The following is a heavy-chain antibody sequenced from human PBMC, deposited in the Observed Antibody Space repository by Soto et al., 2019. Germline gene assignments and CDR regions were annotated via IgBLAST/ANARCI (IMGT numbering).Heavy chain of an antibody. V-gene: IGHV3-30*18. J-gene: IGHJ6*02. CDR3: AKDTNVANWGIQYYYYGMDV. CDR2: ISYDGSNK. Sequence: GGSLRLSCAASGFTFSSYGMHWVRQAPGKGLEWVAVISYDGSNKYYADSVKGRFTISRDNSKNTLYLQMNSLRAEDTAVYYCAKDTNVANWGIQYYYYGMDVWGQGTTVTVSS. CDR1: GFTFSSYG. D-gene: IGHD7-27*01.